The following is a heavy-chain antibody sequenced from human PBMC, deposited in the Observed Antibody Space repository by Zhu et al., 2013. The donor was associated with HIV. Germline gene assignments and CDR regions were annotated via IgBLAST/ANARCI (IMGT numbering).Heavy chain of an antibody. CDR1: GGTFSSYA. J-gene: IGHJ3*02. CDR2: IIPIFGTA. D-gene: IGHD1-26*01. V-gene: IGHV1-69*01. CDR3: ARVGIVGASFDVGAFDI. Sequence: QVQLVQSGAEVKKPGSSVKVSCKASGGTFSSYAISWVRQAPGQGLEWMGGIIPIFGTANYAQKFQGRVTITADESTSTAYMELSSLRSEDTAVYYCARVGIVGASFDVGAFDIWGQGTMVTVSS.